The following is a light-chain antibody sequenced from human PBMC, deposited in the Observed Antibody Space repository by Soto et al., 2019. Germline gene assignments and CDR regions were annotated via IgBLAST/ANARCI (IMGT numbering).Light chain of an antibody. Sequence: DIHMTQSPSTLSASVGDRVTITCRASQSINGWLAWYQQKPGKAPKLLISEASTLESGVSSRFSGSGSGTEFTLTISSLQPDDFATYYCQQYTSYPWTFGQGTKVDI. V-gene: IGKV1-5*03. CDR2: EAS. J-gene: IGKJ1*01. CDR1: QSINGW. CDR3: QQYTSYPWT.